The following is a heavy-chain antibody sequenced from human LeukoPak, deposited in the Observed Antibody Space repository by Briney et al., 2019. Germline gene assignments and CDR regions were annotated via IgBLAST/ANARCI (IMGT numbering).Heavy chain of an antibody. J-gene: IGHJ4*02. CDR2: ISGSGGST. CDR1: GFTFSSYA. D-gene: IGHD3-22*01. CDR3: VRDWGYDSSGYWQKYFDT. Sequence: HPGGSLRLSCAASGFTFSSYAMSWVRQAPGKGLEWVSAISGSGGSTYYADSVKGRFTISRDNSKNTVYLQMNSLRAEDTAVYYCVRDWGYDSSGYWQKYFDTWGQGTLVTVSS. V-gene: IGHV3-23*01.